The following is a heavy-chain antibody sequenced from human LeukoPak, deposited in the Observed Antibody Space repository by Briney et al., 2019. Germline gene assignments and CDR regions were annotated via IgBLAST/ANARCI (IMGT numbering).Heavy chain of an antibody. Sequence: GGSLRLSCVVSGFTFSSYWMSWVRQAPGKGLEWVANIKQDGSEKYYVDSVKGRFTKSRDNAKNSLYLQMNSLRAEDTAVYYCARVQWELRGVGSYFEYWGQGALVTVSS. D-gene: IGHD1-26*01. J-gene: IGHJ4*02. CDR3: ARVQWELRGVGSYFEY. CDR2: IKQDGSEK. CDR1: GFTFSSYW. V-gene: IGHV3-7*01.